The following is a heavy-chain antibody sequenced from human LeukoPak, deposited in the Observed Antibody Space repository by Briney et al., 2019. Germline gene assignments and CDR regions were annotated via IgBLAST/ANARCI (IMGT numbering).Heavy chain of an antibody. CDR1: GYTFTGYY. D-gene: IGHD3-10*01. CDR3: ARDWGWFGELLFDAFDI. CDR2: INPSGGST. Sequence: ASVKVSCKASGYTFTGYYMHWVRQAPGQGLEWMGIINPSGGSTSYAQKFQGRVTMTRDTSTSTVYMELSSLRSEDTAVYYCARDWGWFGELLFDAFDIWGQGTMVTVSS. V-gene: IGHV1-46*01. J-gene: IGHJ3*02.